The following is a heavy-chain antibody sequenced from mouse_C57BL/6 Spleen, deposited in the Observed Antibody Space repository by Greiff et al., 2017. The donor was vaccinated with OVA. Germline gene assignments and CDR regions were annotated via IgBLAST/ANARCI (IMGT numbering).Heavy chain of an antibody. J-gene: IGHJ1*03. CDR2: ISNLAYSI. CDR1: GFTFSDYG. CDR3: ARHDYGNWYFDV. D-gene: IGHD2-4*01. V-gene: IGHV5-15*01. Sequence: DVKLVESGGGLVQPGGSLKLSCAASGFTFSDYGMAWVRQAPRKGPEWVAFISNLAYSIYYADTVTGRFTISRENAKNTLYLEMSSLRSEDTAMYYCARHDYGNWYFDVWGTGTTVTVSS.